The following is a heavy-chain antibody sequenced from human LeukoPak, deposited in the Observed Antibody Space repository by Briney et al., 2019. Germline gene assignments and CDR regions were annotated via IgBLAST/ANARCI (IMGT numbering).Heavy chain of an antibody. CDR2: IIPILGIA. J-gene: IGHJ3*01. V-gene: IGHV1-69*04. CDR3: AREPSPNDPGV. D-gene: IGHD2-8*01. Sequence: SVKVSCKASGGTFSSYAISWVRQAPGQGLEWMGRIIPILGIANYAQKFQGRVTITADKSTSTAYMELSSLRSEDTAVYYCAREPSPNDPGVWGQGTMVTVSS. CDR1: GGTFSSYA.